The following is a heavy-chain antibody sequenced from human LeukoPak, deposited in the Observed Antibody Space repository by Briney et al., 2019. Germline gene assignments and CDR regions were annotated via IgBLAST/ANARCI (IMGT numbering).Heavy chain of an antibody. CDR1: GGSISGYY. J-gene: IGHJ4*02. CDR2: IYISGST. D-gene: IGHD1-26*01. Sequence: SETLSLTCTVSGGSISGYYWSWIRQPAGKGLEWIGRIYISGSTNYNPSLKSRLTMSIDTSKKQFSLKLTSVTAADTAVYYCARQGGVGATGFDDCWGQGTLVTVSS. V-gene: IGHV4-4*07. CDR3: ARQGGVGATGFDDC.